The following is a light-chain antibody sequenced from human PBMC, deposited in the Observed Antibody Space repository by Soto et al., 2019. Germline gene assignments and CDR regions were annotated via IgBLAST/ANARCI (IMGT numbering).Light chain of an antibody. Sequence: EIVFTQSPGTLSLSPGERAPLSCRASQSVSTYLAWYQQTPGQAPRLLIYGASSRATGIPDRFSGSGSGTDFTLTISRLEPEDFAVYYCQQYGSLRTFGQGTKVDIK. CDR3: QQYGSLRT. CDR2: GAS. CDR1: QSVSTY. J-gene: IGKJ2*01. V-gene: IGKV3-20*01.